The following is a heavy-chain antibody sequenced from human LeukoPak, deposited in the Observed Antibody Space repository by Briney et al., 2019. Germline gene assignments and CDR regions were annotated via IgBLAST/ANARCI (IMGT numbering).Heavy chain of an antibody. J-gene: IGHJ6*03. V-gene: IGHV3-21*01. D-gene: IGHD3-9*01. Sequence: GVYLTFSSSASAFTFRSNSMNRDRKGQGNGREGVLTISSSSSDIYYADSVKGRFTISRDNAKNSLYLQMNSLRAEDTAVYYCARATYYDILTGYIHYYYYYMDVWGKGTTVTISS. CDR2: ISSSSSDI. CDR1: AFTFRSNS. CDR3: ARATYYDILTGYIHYYYYYMDV.